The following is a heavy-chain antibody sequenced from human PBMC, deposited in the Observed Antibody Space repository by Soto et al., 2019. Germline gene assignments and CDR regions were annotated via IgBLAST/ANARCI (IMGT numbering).Heavy chain of an antibody. V-gene: IGHV4-4*07. CDR3: ARASQCKSYFDCFAGLDS. CDR2: IYSSGET. D-gene: IGHD3-9*01. Sequence: QVQLQESGPGLVRPSETLSLTCTVSRASLSGLYWTWIRQPAGKGLEWIGRIYSSGETNYNPSLTGRVIMSLDTSKNQFSLNLTSVTAADTAVYYCARASQCKSYFDCFAGLDSWGQGTLVTVSS. CDR1: RASLSGLY. J-gene: IGHJ4*02.